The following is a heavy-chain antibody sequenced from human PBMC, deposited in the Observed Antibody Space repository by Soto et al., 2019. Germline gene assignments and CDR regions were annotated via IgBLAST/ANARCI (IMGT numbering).Heavy chain of an antibody. J-gene: IGHJ3*02. CDR2: INPSGGST. CDR1: GYTFTSYY. CDR3: ATARSVYCTNGECYTVDAFDI. V-gene: IGHV1-46*01. D-gene: IGHD2-8*01. Sequence: ASVKVSCKASGYTFTSYYMHWVRQAPGQGLEWMGIINPSGGSTSYAQKFQGRVTMTRDTSTSTVYMEVSSLRSEDTAVYYCATARSVYCTNGECYTVDAFDIWGQGTMVTVSS.